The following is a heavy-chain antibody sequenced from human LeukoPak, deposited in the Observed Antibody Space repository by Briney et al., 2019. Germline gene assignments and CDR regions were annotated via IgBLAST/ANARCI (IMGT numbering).Heavy chain of an antibody. J-gene: IGHJ3*02. CDR1: GGSISSYY. D-gene: IGHD3-3*01. V-gene: IGHV4-4*07. CDR2: IYTSGST. CDR3: ARQYYDFWSGSVDYAFDI. Sequence: SETLSLTCTVSGGSISSYYWSWIRQPAGEGLEWIGRIYTSGSTNYNPSLKSRVTMSVDTSKNQFSLKLSSVTAADTAVYYCARQYYDFWSGSVDYAFDIWGQGTMVTVSS.